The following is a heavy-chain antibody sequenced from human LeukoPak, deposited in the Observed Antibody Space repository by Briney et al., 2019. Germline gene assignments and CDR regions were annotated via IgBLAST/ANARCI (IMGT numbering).Heavy chain of an antibody. CDR3: ARFGDPSTTLDY. Sequence: PGGSLRLSCAASGFTFSSYSMNWVRQAPGKGLEWVAHIRQDGNWRHHEDSVEGRFTISRDNAKNSLYLQMNSLRVEDTAVYYCARFGDPSTTLDYWGQGTRVTVSS. CDR1: GFTFSSYS. CDR2: IRQDGNWR. D-gene: IGHD3-16*01. V-gene: IGHV3-7*01. J-gene: IGHJ4*02.